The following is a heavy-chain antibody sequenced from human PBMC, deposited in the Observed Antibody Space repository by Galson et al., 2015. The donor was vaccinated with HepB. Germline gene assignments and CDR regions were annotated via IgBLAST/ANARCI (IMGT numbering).Heavy chain of an antibody. CDR1: GFPFSTYT. D-gene: IGHD6-6*01. J-gene: IGHJ6*02. CDR3: AKDRSSTSPGTHGMDV. Sequence: SLRLSCAASGFPFSTYTMSWVRQAPGKGLEWVSAISCSGGTTYYADSVRGRFTISRDNTKRTLYLQMNRLRGEDTALYYCAKDRSSTSPGTHGMDVWGQGTTVTVFS. CDR2: ISCSGGTT. V-gene: IGHV3-23*01.